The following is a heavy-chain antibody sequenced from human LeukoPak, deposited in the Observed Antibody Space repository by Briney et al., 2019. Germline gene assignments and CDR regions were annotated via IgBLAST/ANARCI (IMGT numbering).Heavy chain of an antibody. V-gene: IGHV4-34*01. CDR2: INHRGST. CDR1: GGSLSGFY. J-gene: IGHJ4*02. CDR3: ARHFRYSGSYYLDY. D-gene: IGHD1-26*01. Sequence: SETLSLTCAVYGGSLSGFYWSWIRQPPGKGLEWIGEINHRGSTNYNPSLKSRVTISVDTFKNQFSLKLTSVTAADTAVYYCARHFRYSGSYYLDYWGQGTLVTVSS.